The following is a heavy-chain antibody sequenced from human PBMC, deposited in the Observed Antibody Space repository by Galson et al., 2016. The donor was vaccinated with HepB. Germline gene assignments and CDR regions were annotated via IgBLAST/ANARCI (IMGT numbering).Heavy chain of an antibody. CDR1: GFTFSNVW. CDR3: ATEVFGMPFNSDY. CDR2: IRSKTAGGTK. D-gene: IGHD2-2*01. V-gene: IGHV3-15*01. Sequence: SLRLSCAASGFTFSNVWMNWVRQAPGKGLEWVGRIRSKTAGGTKDYAAPVKGTFTVSRDDSKNTLFLQMSSQETDDTAVYYCATEVFGMPFNSDYWGQGTVVTVSS. J-gene: IGHJ4*02.